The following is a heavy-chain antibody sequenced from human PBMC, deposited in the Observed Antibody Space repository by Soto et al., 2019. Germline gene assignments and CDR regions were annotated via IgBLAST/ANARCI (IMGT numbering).Heavy chain of an antibody. CDR1: GFTFSSYA. J-gene: IGHJ4*02. CDR3: ARAMYYYDSSGDY. V-gene: IGHV3-23*01. D-gene: IGHD3-22*01. Sequence: EVQLLESGGGLVQPGGSLRLSCAASGFTFSSYAMSWVRQAPGKGLEWVSAISGSGGSTYYADSVKGRFTISRDNAKNTLYLQMNSLRAEDTAVYYCARAMYYYDSSGDYWGQGTLVTVSS. CDR2: ISGSGGST.